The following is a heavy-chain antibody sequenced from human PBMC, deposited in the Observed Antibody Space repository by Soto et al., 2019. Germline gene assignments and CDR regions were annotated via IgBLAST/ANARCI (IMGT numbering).Heavy chain of an antibody. J-gene: IGHJ5*02. V-gene: IGHV4-39*01. CDR1: GGSISSSSYY. Sequence: SETLCLTSTVAGGSISSSSYYWGWIRQPPGKGLEWIGSIYYSGSTYYNPSLKSRVTISVDTSKNQFSLKLSSVTAADTAVYYCASPKIAFYNWFDPWGQGTLVTVSS. CDR3: ASPKIAFYNWFDP. D-gene: IGHD3-3*02. CDR2: IYYSGST.